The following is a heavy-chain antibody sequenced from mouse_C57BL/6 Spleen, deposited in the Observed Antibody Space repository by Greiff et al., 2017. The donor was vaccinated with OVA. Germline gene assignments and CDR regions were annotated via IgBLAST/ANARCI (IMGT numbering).Heavy chain of an antibody. V-gene: IGHV1-5*01. Sequence: AQLKQSGTVLARPGASVKMSCKTSGYTFTSYWMHWVKQRPGQGLEWIGAIYPGNSDTSYNQKFKGKAKLTAVTSASTAYMELSSLTNEDSAVYYCTRKEYYSNSFDYWGQGTTLTVSS. CDR1: GYTFTSYW. CDR3: TRKEYYSNSFDY. D-gene: IGHD2-5*01. J-gene: IGHJ2*01. CDR2: IYPGNSDT.